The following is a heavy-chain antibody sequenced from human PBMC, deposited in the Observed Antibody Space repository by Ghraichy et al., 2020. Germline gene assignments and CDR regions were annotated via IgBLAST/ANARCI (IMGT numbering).Heavy chain of an antibody. Sequence: GGSLRLSCAASGFTFNNFAMTWVRQAPGKGLESVSGISSGGASTYYADSVKGRFTVSRDNSKNTLSLQMNSLRAEDTALYYCAKWGTAGGFEVWGQGTMVTVSS. CDR2: ISSGGAST. CDR1: GFTFNNFA. D-gene: IGHD6-25*01. CDR3: AKWGTAGGFEV. J-gene: IGHJ3*01. V-gene: IGHV3-23*01.